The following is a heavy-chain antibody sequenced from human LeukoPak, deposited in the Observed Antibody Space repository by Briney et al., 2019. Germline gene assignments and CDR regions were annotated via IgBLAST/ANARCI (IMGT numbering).Heavy chain of an antibody. D-gene: IGHD4-17*01. V-gene: IGHV3-66*01. CDR1: GFTVSSNY. J-gene: IGHJ4*02. Sequence: PGGSLILSCAASGFTVSSNYMSWVRQAPGKGLEWVSVIYSGGSTYYADSVKGRFTISRDNSKNTLYLQMNSLRAEDTAVYYCARDGDYARSPFDYWGQGTLVTVSS. CDR3: ARDGDYARSPFDY. CDR2: IYSGGST.